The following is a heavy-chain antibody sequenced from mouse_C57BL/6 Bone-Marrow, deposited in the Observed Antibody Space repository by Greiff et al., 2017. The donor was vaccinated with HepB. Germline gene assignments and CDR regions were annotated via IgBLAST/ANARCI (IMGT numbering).Heavy chain of an antibody. CDR2: IDPETGGT. D-gene: IGHD4-1*01. V-gene: IGHV1-15*01. Sequence: QVQLKESGAELVRPGASVTLSCKASGYTFTDYEMHWVKQTPVHGLEWIGAIDPETGGTAYNQKFKGKAILTADKSSSTAYMELRSLTSEDSAVYYCTRMGPWFAYWGQGTLVTVSA. J-gene: IGHJ3*01. CDR1: GYTFTDYE. CDR3: TRMGPWFAY.